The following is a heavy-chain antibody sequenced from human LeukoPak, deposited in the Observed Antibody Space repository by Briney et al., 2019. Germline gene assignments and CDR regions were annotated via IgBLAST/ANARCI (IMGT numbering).Heavy chain of an antibody. Sequence: WGALRLSFSGFGFTLWHFSIGLVRQAPGEGLGWVSSISPSGETTYYADSVRGRFTISRDNSKNTLYLQMNSLRAEDTAIYFCAKGWDQFFHWGQGTLVSVSS. CDR1: GFTLWHFS. CDR3: AKGWDQFFH. J-gene: IGHJ4*02. V-gene: IGHV3-23*01. CDR2: ISPSGETT. D-gene: IGHD1-26*01.